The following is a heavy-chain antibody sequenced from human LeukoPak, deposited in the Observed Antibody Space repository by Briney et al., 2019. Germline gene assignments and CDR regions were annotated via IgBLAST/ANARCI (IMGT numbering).Heavy chain of an antibody. J-gene: IGHJ4*02. CDR1: GFTFSTYW. CDR2: MKEDGSEK. Sequence: GGSLRLSCAPSGFTFSTYWMSWVRQAPGKGLEWVASMKEDGSEKYYVDSVRGRFTISRDNAENSLYLQMNSLRAEDTAVYYCARGGRYGGRFDYWGQGTLVTVSS. D-gene: IGHD1-26*01. CDR3: ARGGRYGGRFDY. V-gene: IGHV3-7*01.